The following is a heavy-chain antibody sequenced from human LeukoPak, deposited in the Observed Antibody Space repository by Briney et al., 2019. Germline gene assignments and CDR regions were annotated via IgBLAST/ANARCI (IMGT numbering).Heavy chain of an antibody. CDR1: GFTFSSYG. Sequence: QPGGSLRLSCAASGFTFSSYGMHWIRQAPGKGLEWVAVISYDGRNKYYADSVKGRFTISRDNSKNTLYLQMNSLRAEDTAVYYCAKGRTPAPSNYFDYWGQGTPVTVSS. D-gene: IGHD1-14*01. CDR2: ISYDGRNK. CDR3: AKGRTPAPSNYFDY. J-gene: IGHJ4*02. V-gene: IGHV3-30*18.